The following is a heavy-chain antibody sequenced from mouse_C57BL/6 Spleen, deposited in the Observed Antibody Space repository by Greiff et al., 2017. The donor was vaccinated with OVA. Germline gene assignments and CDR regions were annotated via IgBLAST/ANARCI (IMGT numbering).Heavy chain of an antibody. D-gene: IGHD2-10*02. J-gene: IGHJ1*03. V-gene: IGHV1-43*01. CDR2: INPSTGGT. CDR1: GYSFTGYY. CDR3: ARRGYGNYIGYFDV. Sequence: EVKLVESGPELVKPGASVKISCKASGYSFTGYYMHWVKQSSEKSLEWIGEINPSTGGTSYNQKFKGKATLTVDKSSSTAYMQLKSLTSEDSAVYYCARRGYGNYIGYFDVWGTGTTVTVSS.